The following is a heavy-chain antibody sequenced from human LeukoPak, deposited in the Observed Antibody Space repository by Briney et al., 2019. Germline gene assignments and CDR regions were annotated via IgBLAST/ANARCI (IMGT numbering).Heavy chain of an antibody. D-gene: IGHD3-3*01. J-gene: IGHJ5*02. V-gene: IGHV3-7*01. CDR1: GFTFSSYW. CDR3: ARDGYDHFWSGYYMGWFYP. CDR2: IKQDGSEK. Sequence: PGGCLRLSCAASGFTFSSYWMSWVRQGPGRGLEWVANIKQDGSEKYYVDSVKGRFTISRDNAKNSLYLQMNSLRAEDTAVYNCARDGYDHFWSGYYMGWFYPWGQGTLVTVSS.